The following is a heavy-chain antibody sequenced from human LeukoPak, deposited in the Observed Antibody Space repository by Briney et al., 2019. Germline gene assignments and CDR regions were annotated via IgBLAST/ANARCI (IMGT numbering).Heavy chain of an antibody. V-gene: IGHV3-11*06. CDR1: GFTFSDYY. CDR2: ISSSSSYT. J-gene: IGHJ6*04. D-gene: IGHD2-21*02. Sequence: PGRCLRLSCAASGFTFSDYYMSWIRQAPGKGLEWVSYISSSSSYTNYADSVKGRFTICRDNAKNSLFLQMNSLRAEDTAVYYCARETVHYGMDVWGKGTTVTVSS. CDR3: ARETVHYGMDV.